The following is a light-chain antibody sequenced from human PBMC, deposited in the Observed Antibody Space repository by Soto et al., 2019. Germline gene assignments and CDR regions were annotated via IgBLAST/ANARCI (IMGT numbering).Light chain of an antibody. Sequence: DIVMTQSPATLSVAPGERVTFSCRASQGVSRKLAWYQHKPGQAPRLLISGASTGATGIPARFSGSGSGTEFTLTISSLQSEDCATYYCQQSYSNFWTFGQGTKVDIK. CDR3: QQSYSNFWT. V-gene: IGKV3-15*01. CDR2: GAS. J-gene: IGKJ1*01. CDR1: QGVSRK.